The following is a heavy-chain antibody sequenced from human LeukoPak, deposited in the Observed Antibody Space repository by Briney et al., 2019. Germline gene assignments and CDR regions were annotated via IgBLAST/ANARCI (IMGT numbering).Heavy chain of an antibody. J-gene: IGHJ4*02. Sequence: GGSLRLSCAASGFTFSSYAMGWVRQAPGKGLEWVSAITASGGNTYYADSVKGLFTISRDNSKNTLYLQVNSLRAEDTAVYYCAKGNGYSYGRYYFDYWGQGTLVTVSS. CDR3: AKGNGYSYGRYYFDY. CDR1: GFTFSSYA. CDR2: ITASGGNT. D-gene: IGHD5-18*01. V-gene: IGHV3-23*01.